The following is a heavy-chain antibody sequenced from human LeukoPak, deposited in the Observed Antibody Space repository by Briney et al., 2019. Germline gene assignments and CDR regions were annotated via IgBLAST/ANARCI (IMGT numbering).Heavy chain of an antibody. CDR2: INSDGSSI. J-gene: IGHJ4*02. V-gene: IGHV3-74*03. Sequence: GGSLRLSCAASGFTFSSYWMHWVRQAPGKGLVWVSRINSDGSSITYADSVKGRFTFSRDNAKNTLYLQMNSLRVEDTAVYYCAGEGRVSGYDFDCWGQGTLVTVSS. CDR1: GFTFSSYW. CDR3: AGEGRVSGYDFDC. D-gene: IGHD5-12*01.